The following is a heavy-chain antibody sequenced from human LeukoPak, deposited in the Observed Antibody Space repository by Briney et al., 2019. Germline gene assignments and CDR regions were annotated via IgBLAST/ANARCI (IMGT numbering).Heavy chain of an antibody. J-gene: IGHJ4*02. CDR1: GFTFSDSG. D-gene: IGHD2-15*01. Sequence: GGSLRLSCAASGFTFSDSGMHWVRQASGKGLEWVGRIRSRANSYATAYAASVRGRFTISRDDSKNTAYLQMNSLRTEDTAVYSCNSRYCSGGSCYSDYWGQGTLVTV. CDR2: IRSRANSYAT. CDR3: NSRYCSGGSCYSDY. V-gene: IGHV3-73*01.